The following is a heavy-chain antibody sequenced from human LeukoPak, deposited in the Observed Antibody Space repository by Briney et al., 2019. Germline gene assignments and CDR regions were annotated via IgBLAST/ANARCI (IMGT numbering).Heavy chain of an antibody. Sequence: PGGSLRLSCAASGFTVSSNYVSWVRQAPGKGLEWVSVIYSGGSTYYADSVKGRFTISRDNSKNTLYLQMNSLRAEDTAVYYCVSSASGWYYYDYWGQGTLVTVSS. CDR2: IYSGGST. D-gene: IGHD6-19*01. V-gene: IGHV3-53*01. CDR1: GFTVSSNY. J-gene: IGHJ4*02. CDR3: VSSASGWYYYDY.